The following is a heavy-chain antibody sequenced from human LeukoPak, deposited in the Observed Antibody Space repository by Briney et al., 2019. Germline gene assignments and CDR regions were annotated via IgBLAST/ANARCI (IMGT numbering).Heavy chain of an antibody. J-gene: IGHJ4*02. D-gene: IGHD1-26*01. CDR2: IWYDGSNK. V-gene: IGHV3-30*02. Sequence: GGSLRLSCAASGFTFSSYGMHWVRQAPGKGLEWVAVIWYDGSNKYYADSVKGRFTISRDNSKNTLYLQMNSLRAEDTAVYYCAKSDGVEWELANFDYWGQGTLVTVSS. CDR3: AKSDGVEWELANFDY. CDR1: GFTFSSYG.